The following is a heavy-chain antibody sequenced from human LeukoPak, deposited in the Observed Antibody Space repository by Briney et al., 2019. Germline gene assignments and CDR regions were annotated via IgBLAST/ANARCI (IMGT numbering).Heavy chain of an antibody. Sequence: PSETLSLTCTVSGGSISSSTYHWGWIRQPPGKGLEWIGSLYYTGNTYYNPSLKSRLTISVGTSKNQFSLNLHAVTAAGTAVYFCARLTTVPADYWGQGILVTVSS. CDR3: ARLTTVPADY. D-gene: IGHD4-17*01. CDR1: GGSISSSTYH. J-gene: IGHJ4*02. V-gene: IGHV4-39*01. CDR2: LYYTGNT.